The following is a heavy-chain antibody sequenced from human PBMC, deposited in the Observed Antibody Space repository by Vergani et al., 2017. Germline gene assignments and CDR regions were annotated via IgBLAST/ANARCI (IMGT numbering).Heavy chain of an antibody. D-gene: IGHD3-22*01. V-gene: IGHV3-23*01. Sequence: EVQLLESGGGLVQPGGSLRLSCAASGFTFSSYAMSWVRQAPGKGLEWVSAISGSGGSTYYADSVKGRFTISRDNSKNTLYLKMNSLRAEDTAVYYCAKDRAMIVPVGGYFDYWGQGTLVTVSS. CDR3: AKDRAMIVPVGGYFDY. CDR2: ISGSGGST. CDR1: GFTFSSYA. J-gene: IGHJ4*02.